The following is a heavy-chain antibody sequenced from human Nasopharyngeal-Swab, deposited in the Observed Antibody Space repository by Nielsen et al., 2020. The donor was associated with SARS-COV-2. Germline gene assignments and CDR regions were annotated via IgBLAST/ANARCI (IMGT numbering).Heavy chain of an antibody. CDR2: IYYSGST. Sequence: WIRQPPGKGLEWIGYIYYSGSTYYNPSLKSRVTISVDTSKNQFSLKLNSVTAADTAVYYCARDREYFQHWGQGTLVTVSS. V-gene: IGHV4-31*02. J-gene: IGHJ1*01. CDR3: ARDREYFQH.